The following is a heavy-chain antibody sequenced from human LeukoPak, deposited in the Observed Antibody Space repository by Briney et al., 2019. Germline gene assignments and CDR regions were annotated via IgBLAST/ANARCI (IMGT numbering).Heavy chain of an antibody. CDR1: GGSISSYY. D-gene: IGHD5-18*01. V-gene: IGHV4-59*04. J-gene: IGHJ5*02. Sequence: SETLSLTCTVSGGSISSYYWSWIRQPPGKGLEWIGNIYYSGRTYFNPSLRSRVIISIDTSKNQFSLKMTSVTAADRAVYYCARRRHDVTAVFDATGGFDPWGQGILVTVSS. CDR3: ARRRHDVTAVFDATGGFDP. CDR2: IYYSGRT.